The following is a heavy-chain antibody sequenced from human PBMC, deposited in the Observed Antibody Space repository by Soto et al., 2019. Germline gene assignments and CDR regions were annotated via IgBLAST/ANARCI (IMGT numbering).Heavy chain of an antibody. CDR1: GGSISGTY. V-gene: IGHV4-59*08. D-gene: IGHD5-18*01. Sequence: SETLSLTCTVSGGSISGTYWSWIRQPPGKGLEWIGYIYHSGNTNYNPSLKSRVTMSVDTSKNQFSLKLSSVTAADTAVYYCARWGVDTAMVTEWFDPWGQGTLVTVSS. CDR3: ARWGVDTAMVTEWFDP. CDR2: IYHSGNT. J-gene: IGHJ5*02.